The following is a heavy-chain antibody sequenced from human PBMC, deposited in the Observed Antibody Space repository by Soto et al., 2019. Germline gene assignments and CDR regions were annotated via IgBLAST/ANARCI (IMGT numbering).Heavy chain of an antibody. CDR2: IYYSGST. V-gene: IGHV4-59*01. CDR3: ATSSSSWYGDFQH. Sequence: SETLYLTCTVSGGSISSYYWSWIRQPPGKGLEWIGYIYYSGSTNYNPSLKSRVTISVDTSKNQFSLKLSSVTAADTAVYYCATSSSSWYGDFQHWGQGTLVTVSS. D-gene: IGHD6-13*01. CDR1: GGSISSYY. J-gene: IGHJ1*01.